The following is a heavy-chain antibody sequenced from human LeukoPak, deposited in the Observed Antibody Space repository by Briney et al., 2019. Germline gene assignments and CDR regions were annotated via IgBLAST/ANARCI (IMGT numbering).Heavy chain of an antibody. J-gene: IGHJ4*02. CDR3: ARDYSGAGDYYFDY. V-gene: IGHV3-21*01. D-gene: IGHD3-10*01. Sequence: GGSLRLSCAASGFTFSSYSMNWVRQPPGKGLEWVSSISSSSSYIYYADSVKGRFTISRDNAKNSLYLQMNSLRAEDTAVYYCARDYSGAGDYYFDYWGQGTLVTVSS. CDR2: ISSSSSYI. CDR1: GFTFSSYS.